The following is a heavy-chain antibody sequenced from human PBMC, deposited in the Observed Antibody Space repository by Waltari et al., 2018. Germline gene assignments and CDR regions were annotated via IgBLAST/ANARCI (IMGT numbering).Heavy chain of an antibody. Sequence: QLQLQESGPGLVKPSGTLTLNCAVSGDSLTFTHWWRWVRQSPQKGLEWIGQVHGSGKTKYNPAFGSRVTIALDTSNNRLSLKVTSATAADTAVYFCARDRGRGLYLDTWGPGTLVTGSP. V-gene: IGHV4-4*02. CDR2: VHGSGKT. CDR1: GDSLTFTHW. CDR3: ARDRGRGLYLDT. D-gene: IGHD2-15*01. J-gene: IGHJ5*02.